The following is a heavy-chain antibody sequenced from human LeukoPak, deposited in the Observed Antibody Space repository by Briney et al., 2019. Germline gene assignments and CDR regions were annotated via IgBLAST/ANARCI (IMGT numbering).Heavy chain of an antibody. D-gene: IGHD1-7*01. CDR1: GYTFTSYA. V-gene: IGHV1-3*03. CDR2: INAGNGNT. Sequence: VASVKVSCKASGYTFTSYAMHWVRQAPGQRLEWMGWINAGNGNTKYSQEFQGRVTITRDTSAGTAYMELSSLRSEDMAVYYCARGRVQLITGTRSWGRDYYYYMDVWGKGTTVTVSS. J-gene: IGHJ6*03. CDR3: ARGRVQLITGTRSWGRDYYYYMDV.